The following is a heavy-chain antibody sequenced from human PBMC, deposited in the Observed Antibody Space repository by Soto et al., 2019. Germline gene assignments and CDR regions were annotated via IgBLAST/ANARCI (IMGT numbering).Heavy chain of an antibody. CDR3: AREVVVARTWGLDP. CDR1: GFSFSGYY. CDR2: ISISGTDI. D-gene: IGHD2-15*01. J-gene: IGHJ5*02. V-gene: IGHV3-11*06. Sequence: GGSLRLSCAASGFSFSGYYMTWIRQAPGKGLECISYISISGTDINYADSVKGRFTISRDNVKNSLYLQMNNLSADDTAVYYCAREVVVARTWGLDPWGQGTLVTVYS.